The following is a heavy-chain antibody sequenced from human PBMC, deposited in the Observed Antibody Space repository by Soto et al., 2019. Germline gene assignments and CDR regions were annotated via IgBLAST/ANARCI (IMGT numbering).Heavy chain of an antibody. CDR2: IYHSGST. V-gene: IGHV4-4*02. D-gene: IGHD2-15*01. J-gene: IGHJ4*02. Sequence: PSETLSLTCAVSGGSISSSNWWSWGRQPPGKGLEWIGEIYHSGSTNYNPSLKTRVTISVDKSKNQFSLKLNSVTAADTAVYYCSTMGTPATGLYFVDEWGQGSLVTVS. CDR1: GGSISSSNW. CDR3: STMGTPATGLYFVDE.